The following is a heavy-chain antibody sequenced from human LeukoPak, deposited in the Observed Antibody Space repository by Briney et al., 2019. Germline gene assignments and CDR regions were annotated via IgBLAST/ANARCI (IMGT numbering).Heavy chain of an antibody. Sequence: QTGGSLRLSCAASGFTLSDAWMTWVRQAPGKGLEWVANIKQDGSEKYYVDSVKGRFTISRDNAKNSLYLQMNSLRAEDTAVYYCARTAGYDSSGYAHNDYWGQGTLVTVSS. D-gene: IGHD3-22*01. V-gene: IGHV3-7*03. CDR1: GFTLSDAW. CDR2: IKQDGSEK. CDR3: ARTAGYDSSGYAHNDY. J-gene: IGHJ4*02.